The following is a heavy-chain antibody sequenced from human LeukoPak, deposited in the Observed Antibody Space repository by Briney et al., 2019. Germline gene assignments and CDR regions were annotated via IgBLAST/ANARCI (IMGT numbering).Heavy chain of an antibody. CDR3: AKHLQNMSESADRFSAFHF. V-gene: IGHV3-23*01. CDR2: IDNSGGRT. Sequence: GGSLRLSCAASGFTFSNYAMSWVRQAPGRGLDWVSSIDNSGGRTFYADSVKGRFTFSRDNSKNTLYLQVNSLRVDDTAVYYCAKHLQNMSESADRFSAFHFWAQGTLVTASS. CDR1: GFTFSNYA. D-gene: IGHD3-16*02. J-gene: IGHJ4*02.